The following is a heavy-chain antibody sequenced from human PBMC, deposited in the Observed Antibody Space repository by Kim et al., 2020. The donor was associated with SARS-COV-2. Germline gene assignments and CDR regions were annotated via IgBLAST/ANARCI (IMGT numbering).Heavy chain of an antibody. V-gene: IGHV5-51*01. CDR2: IWPGDSDI. CDR1: GYTFANYW. Sequence: GESLKISCKGSGYTFANYWIGWVRQLPRKGLEWMGVIWPGDSDIRYSPSFQGQVTISVDESITTASLQWRSLRASDTAIYYCARQDFVSNSGVGAFDIWGQGTMVTVSS. J-gene: IGHJ3*02. D-gene: IGHD3-10*01. CDR3: ARQDFVSNSGVGAFDI.